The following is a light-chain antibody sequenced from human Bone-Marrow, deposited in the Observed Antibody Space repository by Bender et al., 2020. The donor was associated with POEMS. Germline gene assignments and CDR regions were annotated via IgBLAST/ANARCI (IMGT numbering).Light chain of an antibody. CDR1: SSDVGGYNY. V-gene: IGLV2-14*01. CDR2: DVS. CDR3: SSYTGSSTYV. Sequence: QSALTQPPSVSGSPGQSITISCTGTSSDVGGYNYVSWYQQFPGKAPKLMIYDVSHRPSGVSNRFSGSKSGNTASLTISGLQAEDEADYYCSSYTGSSTYVFGTGTQVTVL. J-gene: IGLJ1*01.